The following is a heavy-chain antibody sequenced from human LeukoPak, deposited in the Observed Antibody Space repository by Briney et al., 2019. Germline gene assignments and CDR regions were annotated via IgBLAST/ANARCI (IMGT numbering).Heavy chain of an antibody. V-gene: IGHV1-58*01. D-gene: IGHD3-22*01. CDR2: TVVGGGNT. CDR3: AAESSSGFFDWFDP. CDR1: GFTFTSSA. Sequence: SVKVSCKASGFTFTSSAVQWVRQARGQRLEWIGWTVVGGGNTNYAQKFQERVTITRDMSTSTAYMELSSLRSEDTAVYYCAAESSSGFFDWFDPWGKGTLVTVSS. J-gene: IGHJ5*02.